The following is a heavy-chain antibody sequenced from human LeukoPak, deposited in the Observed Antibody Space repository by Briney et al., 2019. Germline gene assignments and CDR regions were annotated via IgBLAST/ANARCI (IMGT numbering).Heavy chain of an antibody. CDR2: IGTAGDT. Sequence: GGSLRLSCAASGFTFSSYDMHWVRQATGKGLEWVSAIGTAGDTYYPGSVKGRFTISRENAKNSLYLQMNSLRAGDTAVYYCARATAYDAFDIWGQGTMVTVSS. J-gene: IGHJ3*02. V-gene: IGHV3-13*01. CDR1: GFTFSSYD. CDR3: ARATAYDAFDI. D-gene: IGHD1-26*01.